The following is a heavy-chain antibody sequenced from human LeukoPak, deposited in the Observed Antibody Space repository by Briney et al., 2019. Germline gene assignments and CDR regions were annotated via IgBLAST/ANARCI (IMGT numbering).Heavy chain of an antibody. D-gene: IGHD5-24*01. CDR1: GGSFSGYC. J-gene: IGHJ4*02. CDR3: ASVEMATGFDY. Sequence: SETLSLTCAVYGGSFSGYCWSWVGQPPGKGVEGIGEINHSASTNYDPSLKSRVTISVDTSKNHFSLKLSSVTAADTAVYYCASVEMATGFDYWGQGTLVTVSS. CDR2: INHSAST. V-gene: IGHV4-34*01.